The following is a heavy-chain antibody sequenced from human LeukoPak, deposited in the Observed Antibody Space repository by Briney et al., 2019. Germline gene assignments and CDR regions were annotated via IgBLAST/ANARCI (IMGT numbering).Heavy chain of an antibody. D-gene: IGHD3-3*01. CDR2: IYYSGST. J-gene: IGHJ4*02. Sequence: SGTLSLTCTVSGGSISSGDYYWSWIRQPPGKGLEWIGYIYYSGSTYYNPSLKSRVTISVDTSKNQFSLKLSSVTAADTAVYYCARGIFGVAKNKEDGDYWGQGTLVTVSS. CDR3: ARGIFGVAKNKEDGDY. V-gene: IGHV4-30-4*01. CDR1: GGSISSGDYY.